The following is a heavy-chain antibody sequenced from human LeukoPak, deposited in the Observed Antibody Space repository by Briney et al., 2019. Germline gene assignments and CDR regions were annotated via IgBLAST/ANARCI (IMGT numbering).Heavy chain of an antibody. CDR3: ARRYSSSWYRAFDI. V-gene: IGHV4-34*01. CDR1: GGSCSGYY. J-gene: IGHJ3*02. D-gene: IGHD6-13*01. Sequence: KPSETLSLTCAVYGGSCSGYYWSWIRQPPGKGLEWSGEINHSGSTNYNPSLKSRVTIPVDTSKNQSSMKLSSVPAADTAVYYCARRYSSSWYRAFDIWGQGTMVTVSS. CDR2: INHSGST.